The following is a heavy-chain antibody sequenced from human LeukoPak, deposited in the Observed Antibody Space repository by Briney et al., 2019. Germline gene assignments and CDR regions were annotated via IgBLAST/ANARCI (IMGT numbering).Heavy chain of an antibody. CDR1: GFSFSSYA. CDR2: ISGGGDYI. CDR3: AKDQRRYYIAAAGIWDY. J-gene: IGHJ4*02. D-gene: IGHD6-13*01. Sequence: GGSLRLSCAASGFSFSSYAMSWVRQAPGKGLEWVSAISGGGDYIYNADSVKGRFTISRDNSQSTLYLQMNSLRAEDTAVYYCAKDQRRYYIAAAGIWDYWGQGTLVTVSS. V-gene: IGHV3-23*01.